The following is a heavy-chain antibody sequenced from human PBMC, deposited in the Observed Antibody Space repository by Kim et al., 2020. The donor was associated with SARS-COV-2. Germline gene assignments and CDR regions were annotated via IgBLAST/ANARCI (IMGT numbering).Heavy chain of an antibody. V-gene: IGHV1-69*13. Sequence: SVKVSCKASGGTFSSYAISWVRQAPGQGLEWMGGIIPIFGTANYAQKFQGRVTITADESTSTAYMELSSLRSEDTAVYYCARELGEIYGSGSYYGDYYYYYGMDVWGQGTTVTVSS. D-gene: IGHD3-10*01. J-gene: IGHJ6*02. CDR3: ARELGEIYGSGSYYGDYYYYYGMDV. CDR2: IIPIFGTA. CDR1: GGTFSSYA.